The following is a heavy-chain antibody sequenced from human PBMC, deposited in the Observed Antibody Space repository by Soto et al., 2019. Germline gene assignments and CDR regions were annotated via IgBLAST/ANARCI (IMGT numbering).Heavy chain of an antibody. CDR3: AVTDLPFRPLTEPTENGMDV. D-gene: IGHD3-3*02. V-gene: IGHV1-58*01. CDR1: GFSFGDSA. CDR2: IVVVNGNT. Sequence: ELVQSGPEAREPGTSVKVSCRASGFSFGDSAVQWVRQGRGQRLEWIGWIVVVNGNTNYAQKFEGRVTLTRDASTSTSHMELTSLSYEDTAVYFCAVTDLPFRPLTEPTENGMDVWGQVTTVTVSS. J-gene: IGHJ6*02.